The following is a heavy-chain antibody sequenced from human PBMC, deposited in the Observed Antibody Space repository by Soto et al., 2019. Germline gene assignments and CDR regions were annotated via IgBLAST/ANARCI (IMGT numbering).Heavy chain of an antibody. CDR2: ISYDGSNK. Sequence: GGSLRLSCAASGFTFSSYGMHWVRQAPGKGLEWVAVISYDGSNKYYADSVKGRFTISRDNSKNTLYLQMNSLRAEDTAVYYCVKDAIYGDFLHAFDIWGQGTMVTVSS. J-gene: IGHJ3*02. CDR1: GFTFSSYG. CDR3: VKDAIYGDFLHAFDI. D-gene: IGHD4-17*01. V-gene: IGHV3-30*18.